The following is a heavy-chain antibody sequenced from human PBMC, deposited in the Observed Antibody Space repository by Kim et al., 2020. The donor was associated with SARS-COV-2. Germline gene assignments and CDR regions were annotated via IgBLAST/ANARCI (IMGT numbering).Heavy chain of an antibody. CDR1: GGSISSYY. J-gene: IGHJ3*02. D-gene: IGHD3-3*01. CDR2: IYYSGST. V-gene: IGHV4-59*01. Sequence: SETLSLTCTVSGGSISSYYWSWIRQPPGKGLEWIGYIYYSGSTNYNPSRKSRVTISVDTSKNQFSLKLSSVTAADTAVYYCARAPGVTIFGVVSSFDIWGQGTMVTVSS. CDR3: ARAPGVTIFGVVSSFDI.